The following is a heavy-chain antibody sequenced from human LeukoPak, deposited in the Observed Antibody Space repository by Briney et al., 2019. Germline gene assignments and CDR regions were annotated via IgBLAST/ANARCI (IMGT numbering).Heavy chain of an antibody. CDR1: GFTFSNYA. CDR3: VRAYHPGGWFDP. V-gene: IGHV3-23*01. D-gene: IGHD2-21*01. Sequence: GGSLRLSCAASGFTFSNYAMSWVRQAPGKGLEWVSLLSGSGGSTYYADSVKGRFTISRDNTKNSLYLQMNSLTADDTAVHYCVRAYHPGGWFDPWGQGTLVTVSS. CDR2: LSGSGGST. J-gene: IGHJ5*02.